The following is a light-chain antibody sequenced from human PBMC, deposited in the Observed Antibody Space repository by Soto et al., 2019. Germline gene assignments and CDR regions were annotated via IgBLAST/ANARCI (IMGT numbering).Light chain of an antibody. V-gene: IGLV2-14*01. CDR2: DVT. J-gene: IGLJ1*01. CDR1: SSDVGGYDH. CDR3: SSYSSSTTLV. Sequence: QSALTQPASVSGFPGQSITISCTGTSSDVGGYDHVSWYQQHPGKAPKLIIYDVTNRPSGVSNRFSGSKSGNTASLTISGLQPEDEADYYCSSYSSSTTLVFGAGTKVTVL.